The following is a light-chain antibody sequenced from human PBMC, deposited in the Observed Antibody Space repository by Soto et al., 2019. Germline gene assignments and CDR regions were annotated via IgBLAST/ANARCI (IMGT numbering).Light chain of an antibody. CDR3: QQYGSSRT. V-gene: IGKV3-20*01. CDR1: QSVNIN. CDR2: GAS. J-gene: IGKJ1*01. Sequence: EIMLTQSPDTLSLSPGERATLSFRASQSVNINLAWYQQKPGQAPRLLIYGASSRATGIPDRFSGSGSGTDFTLTISRLEPEDFAVYYCQQYGSSRTFGQGTKVHIK.